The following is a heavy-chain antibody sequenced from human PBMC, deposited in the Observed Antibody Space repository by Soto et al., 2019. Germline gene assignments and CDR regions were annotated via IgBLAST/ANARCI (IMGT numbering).Heavy chain of an antibody. D-gene: IGHD2-15*01. J-gene: IGHJ4*02. V-gene: IGHV3-48*02. Sequence: EVQLVESGGGVIQPGGSLRLSCAASGFIFNTYSMNWVRQAPGKGLEWVSYISGSSQTIFYADSVRGRFTISRDNANNSTYLQMVSLRDEDTAVYYCARTLSWRRGPFDSWGQGTLVTVSS. CDR2: ISGSSQTI. CDR1: GFIFNTYS. CDR3: ARTLSWRRGPFDS.